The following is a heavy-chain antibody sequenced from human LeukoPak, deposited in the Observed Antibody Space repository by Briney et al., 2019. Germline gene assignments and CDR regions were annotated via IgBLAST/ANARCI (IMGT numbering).Heavy chain of an antibody. J-gene: IGHJ4*02. D-gene: IGHD5-24*01. CDR3: ATLGDGYNHSCDY. V-gene: IGHV4-39*01. Sequence: SETLSLTCTVSGGSISSSSYYWGWIRQPPGKGLEWIVSIYYSGSTYYNPSLKSRVTISVDTSKNQFSLKLSSVTAADTAVYYCATLGDGYNHSCDYWGQGTLVTVSS. CDR1: GGSISSSSYY. CDR2: IYYSGST.